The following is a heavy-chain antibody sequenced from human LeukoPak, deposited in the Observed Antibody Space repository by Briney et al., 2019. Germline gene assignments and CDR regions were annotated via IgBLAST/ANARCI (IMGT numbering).Heavy chain of an antibody. Sequence: PSETLSLTCTVSGGSISSYYWGWIRQPPGKGLEWIGSIYYSGSTYYNPSLKSRVTISVDTSKNQFSLKLSSVTAADTAVYYCARVATRPFDYWGQGTLVTVSS. V-gene: IGHV4-39*01. D-gene: IGHD5-12*01. CDR1: GGSISSYY. J-gene: IGHJ4*02. CDR3: ARVATRPFDY. CDR2: IYYSGST.